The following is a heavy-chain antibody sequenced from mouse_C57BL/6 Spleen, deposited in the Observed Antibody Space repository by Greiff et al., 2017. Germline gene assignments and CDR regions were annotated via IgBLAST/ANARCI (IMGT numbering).Heavy chain of an antibody. J-gene: IGHJ1*03. V-gene: IGHV1-9*01. Sequence: QVQLQQSGAELMKPGASVKLSCKASGYTFTGYWIEWVKQRPGHGLEWIGEILPGSGSTNYNEKFKGKATFTADTSSNKAYMQLSSLTTEDSAIYYCARPLPSDYHHWYFDVWGTGATVTVSS. CDR1: GYTFTGYW. D-gene: IGHD5-5*01. CDR2: ILPGSGST. CDR3: ARPLPSDYHHWYFDV.